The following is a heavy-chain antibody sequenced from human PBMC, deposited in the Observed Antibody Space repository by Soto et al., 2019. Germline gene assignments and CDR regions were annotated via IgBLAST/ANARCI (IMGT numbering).Heavy chain of an antibody. J-gene: IGHJ3*02. D-gene: IGHD5-12*01. CDR2: IYSSGST. CDR3: LQWLRLGAFDI. V-gene: IGHV4-39*01. CDR1: GASISTSNYY. Sequence: SETLSLTCTVSGASISTSNYYWGWIRQPPGKGLEWIGSIYSSGSTYYNPSLKSRVTISIDTSKNQFSLKLSSVIAAYTAVYYCLQWLRLGAFDIWGQGTMVTVSS.